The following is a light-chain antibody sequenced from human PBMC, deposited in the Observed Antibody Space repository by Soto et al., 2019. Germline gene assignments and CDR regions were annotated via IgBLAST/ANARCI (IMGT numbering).Light chain of an antibody. CDR1: QSVSSN. CDR3: QQYNNWTRK. J-gene: IGKJ1*01. CDR2: GAS. V-gene: IGKV3-15*01. Sequence: EIVMTQSPATLSVSPGERATLSCRASQSVSSNLAWYQQKPGQAPRLLIYGASTRATGIPARFSGSGSGTEFTLTISSLQSEDFAVYYCQQYNNWTRKSGQGTKVDIK.